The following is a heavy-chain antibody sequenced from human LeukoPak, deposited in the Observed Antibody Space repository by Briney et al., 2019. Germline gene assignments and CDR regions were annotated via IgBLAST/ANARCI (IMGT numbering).Heavy chain of an antibody. CDR1: RFTLSSYA. CDR3: ARHPGDN. V-gene: IGHV3-30-3*01. J-gene: IGHJ4*02. CDR2: LSYDGSNK. Sequence: SGGSLRLSCAASRFTLSSYAMHWVRQAPGKGLEWVAVLSYDGSNKYYADSVKGRFTTSKDNSKNTLYLQMNSLRIEDTAVYYCARHPGDNWGQGTLVTVSS.